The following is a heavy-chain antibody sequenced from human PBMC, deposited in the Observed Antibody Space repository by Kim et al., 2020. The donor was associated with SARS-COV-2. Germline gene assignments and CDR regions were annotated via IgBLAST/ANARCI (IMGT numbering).Heavy chain of an antibody. CDR3: ARDSDQLYGRGMDV. Sequence: SETLSLTCTVSGGSISSYYCSWIRQPPGKGLEWIGYIYYSGSTNYNPSLKSRVTISVDTSKNQFSLKLSSVTAADAAVYYCARDSDQLYGRGMDVWGQGTTVTVSS. CDR2: IYYSGST. J-gene: IGHJ6*02. V-gene: IGHV4-59*13. D-gene: IGHD2-2*01. CDR1: GGSISSYY.